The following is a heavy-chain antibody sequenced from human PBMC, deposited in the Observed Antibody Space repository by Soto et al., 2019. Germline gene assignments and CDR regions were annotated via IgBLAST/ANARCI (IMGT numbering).Heavy chain of an antibody. CDR2: IFSNDEK. Sequence: QVTLKESGPVLVKPTETLTLTCTVSGISISNARMGVSWIRQPPGKALEWLAHIFSNDEKSYSTSLKSRLTISKDTSKSHVVLTMTSMDPVDTDTYYCARVLRYFDWLLSNYYYYYMDVWGKGTTVTVSS. D-gene: IGHD3-9*01. CDR1: GISISNARMG. CDR3: ARVLRYFDWLLSNYYYYYMDV. V-gene: IGHV2-26*01. J-gene: IGHJ6*03.